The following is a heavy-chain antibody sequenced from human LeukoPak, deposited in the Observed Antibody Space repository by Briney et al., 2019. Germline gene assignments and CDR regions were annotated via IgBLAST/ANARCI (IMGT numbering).Heavy chain of an antibody. V-gene: IGHV4-38-2*02. CDR2: IYHSGST. Sequence: SETLSLTCTVSGYSISSGYYWGWIRQPPGKGLEWIGSIYHSGSTYYNPSLKSRVTISLDTSKNQFSLKLSSVTAADTAIYYCARAYHSSWYLNWFDPWGQGTLVTVSS. J-gene: IGHJ5*02. CDR3: ARAYHSSWYLNWFDP. CDR1: GYSISSGYY. D-gene: IGHD6-13*01.